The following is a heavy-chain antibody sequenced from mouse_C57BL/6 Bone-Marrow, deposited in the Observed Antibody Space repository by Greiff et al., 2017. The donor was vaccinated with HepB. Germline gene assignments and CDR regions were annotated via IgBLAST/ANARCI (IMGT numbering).Heavy chain of an antibody. CDR2: IYPRDGST. J-gene: IGHJ2*01. V-gene: IGHV1-85*01. CDR3: ASPITTSRYFDY. CDR1: GYTFTSYD. Sequence: VQLQESGPELVKPGASVKLSCKASGYTFTSYDINWVKQRPGQGLEWIGWIYPRDGSTTYNEKFKGKATLTVDTSSRPAYMELHSLTSEDSAVYCGASPITTSRYFDYWGQGTTLTVSS. D-gene: IGHD1-1*01.